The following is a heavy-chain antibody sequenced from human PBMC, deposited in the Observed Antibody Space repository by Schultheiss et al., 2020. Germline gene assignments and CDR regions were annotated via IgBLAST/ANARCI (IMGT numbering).Heavy chain of an antibody. J-gene: IGHJ4*02. CDR3: ARMRVGSALPTSAFDF. V-gene: IGHV2-70*11. D-gene: IGHD1-26*01. Sequence: SGPTLVKPTQTLTLTCTFSGFSLSASGMGVSWIRQPPGKALEWLARIDWDDDEYYRTSLKTRLSISKDTSKNQVVLIMTNMDPVDTGTYYCARMRVGSALPTSAFDFWGQGILVTVSS. CDR1: GFSLSASGMG. CDR2: IDWDDDE.